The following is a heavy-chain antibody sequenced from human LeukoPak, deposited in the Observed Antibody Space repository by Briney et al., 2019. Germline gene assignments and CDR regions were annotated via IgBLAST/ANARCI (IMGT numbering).Heavy chain of an antibody. CDR3: ARESKRGDLDY. J-gene: IGHJ4*02. CDR2: IYYSGST. CDR1: GGSISSDY. Sequence: SETLSLTCTVSGGSISSDYWSWIRQPPGKGLEWIGYIYYSGSTNYNPSLKSRVTISVDTSKNQFSLKLSSVTAADTAVYYCARESKRGDLDYWGQGTLVTVSS. D-gene: IGHD2-21*02. V-gene: IGHV4-59*01.